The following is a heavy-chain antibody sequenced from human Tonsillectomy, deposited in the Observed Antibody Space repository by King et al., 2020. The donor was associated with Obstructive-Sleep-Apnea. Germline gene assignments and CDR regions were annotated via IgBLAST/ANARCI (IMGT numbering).Heavy chain of an antibody. CDR2: INSDGSST. V-gene: IGHV3-74*01. D-gene: IGHD3-22*01. CDR3: VRARWYYDSPEPFWD. J-gene: IGHJ4*02. CDR1: GFTFSSYW. Sequence: VQLVESGGGLVQPGGSLRLSCAASGFTFSSYWMHWVRQAPGKGLVWVSRINSDGSSTSDADSVKGRFTISRANAKNTRYLQMNSLRAEDTAVYYCVRARWYYDSPEPFWDWGQGTLVTVSS.